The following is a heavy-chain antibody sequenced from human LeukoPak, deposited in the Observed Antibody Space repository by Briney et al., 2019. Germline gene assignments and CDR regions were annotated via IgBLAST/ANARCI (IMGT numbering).Heavy chain of an antibody. J-gene: IGHJ4*02. Sequence: SETLSLTCTVSGGSIRSYYWSWIRQPPRKGLEWIGCIYHSGSTNYNPSLKSRVTISVDTSKNEFSLKLSSVTAADTAVYYCARQGMTTATFDYWGQGTLVTVSS. CDR1: GGSIRSYY. D-gene: IGHD4-17*01. CDR3: ARQGMTTATFDY. V-gene: IGHV4-59*08. CDR2: IYHSGST.